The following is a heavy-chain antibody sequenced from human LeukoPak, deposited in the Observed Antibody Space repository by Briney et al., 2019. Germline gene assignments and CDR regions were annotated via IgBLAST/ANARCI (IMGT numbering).Heavy chain of an antibody. CDR3: ARVRATGAFDY. V-gene: IGHV4-34*01. CDR2: INHSGST. CDR1: GGSFSGYY. J-gene: IGHJ4*02. D-gene: IGHD5-12*01. Sequence: KPSETLSLTCAVYGGSFSGYYWSWIHQPPGKGLEWIGEINHSGSTNYNPSLKSRVTISVDTSKNHFSLKLSSVTAADTAVYYCARVRATGAFDYWGQGTLVTVSS.